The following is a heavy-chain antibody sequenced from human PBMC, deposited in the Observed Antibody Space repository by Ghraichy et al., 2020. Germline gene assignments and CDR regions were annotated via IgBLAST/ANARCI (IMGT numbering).Heavy chain of an antibody. D-gene: IGHD3-10*01. CDR2: ISSSSSYI. V-gene: IGHV3-21*01. Sequence: GGSLRLSCAASGFTFSSYSMNWVRQAPGKGLEWVSSISSSSSYIYYADSVKGRFTISRDNAKNSLYLQMNSLRAEDTAVYYCARVSVAELWFRELLYGTFDYWGQGTLVTVSS. CDR3: ARVSVAELWFRELLYGTFDY. CDR1: GFTFSSYS. J-gene: IGHJ4*02.